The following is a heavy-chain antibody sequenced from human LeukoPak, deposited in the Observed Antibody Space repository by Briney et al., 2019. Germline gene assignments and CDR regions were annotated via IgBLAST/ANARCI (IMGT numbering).Heavy chain of an antibody. Sequence: KASETLSLTCAVYGGSFSGYYWSWIRQPPGKGLEWIGEINHSGSPNYTPSLKSRVTISVDTSKNQFSLKLSSVTAADTAVYYCARIPGERRFFFVRYYFDYWGQGTLVTVSS. CDR3: ARIPGERRFFFVRYYFDY. CDR1: GGSFSGYY. CDR2: INHSGSP. D-gene: IGHD1-1*01. J-gene: IGHJ4*02. V-gene: IGHV4-34*01.